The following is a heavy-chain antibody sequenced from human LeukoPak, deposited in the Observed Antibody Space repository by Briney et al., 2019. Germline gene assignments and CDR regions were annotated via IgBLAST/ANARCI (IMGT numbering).Heavy chain of an antibody. CDR1: GGSISSSNW. Sequence: SETLSLTCAVSGGSISSSNWWSWVRQPPGKGLEWIGEIYHSGSTNYNPSLKSRVTISVDTSKNQFSLKLSSVTAADTAVYYCARRGSSWYGDYYGMDVWGQGTTVTVSS. V-gene: IGHV4-4*02. CDR3: ARRGSSWYGDYYGMDV. J-gene: IGHJ6*02. CDR2: IYHSGST. D-gene: IGHD6-13*01.